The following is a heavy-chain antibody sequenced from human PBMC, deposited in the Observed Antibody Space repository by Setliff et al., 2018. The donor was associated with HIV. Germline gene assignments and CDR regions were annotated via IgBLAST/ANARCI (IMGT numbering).Heavy chain of an antibody. Sequence: QAGGSLRLSCAASGFTFSSYGMHWVRQAPGKGLEWVAFIRYDGSNKYYADSVKGRFTISRDNAKNMLYLQMNSLSADDTAVYYCTRDSCDDSYYYGMDVWCQGTTVTVSS. J-gene: IGHJ6*02. CDR1: GFTFSSYG. CDR2: IRYDGSNK. V-gene: IGHV3-30*02. CDR3: TRDSCDDSYYYGMDV. D-gene: IGHD3-10*01.